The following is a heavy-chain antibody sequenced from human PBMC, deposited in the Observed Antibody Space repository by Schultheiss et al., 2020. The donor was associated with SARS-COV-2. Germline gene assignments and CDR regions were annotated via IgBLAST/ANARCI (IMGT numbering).Heavy chain of an antibody. CDR2: ISGSGDRT. CDR3: ARDLVYSSSY. Sequence: GGSLRLSCAASGFAFSAYGMSWVRQVPGKGLQWVSVISGSGDRTYYADSVKGRFTISRDNSKNTLYLQMNSLRAEDTAVYYCARDLVYSSSYWGQGTLVTVSS. CDR1: GFAFSAYG. V-gene: IGHV3-23*01. D-gene: IGHD6-13*01. J-gene: IGHJ4*02.